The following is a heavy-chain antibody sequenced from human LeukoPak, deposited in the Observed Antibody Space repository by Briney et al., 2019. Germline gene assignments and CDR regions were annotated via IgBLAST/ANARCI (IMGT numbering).Heavy chain of an antibody. CDR2: IKSKTDGGTT. D-gene: IGHD6-19*01. J-gene: IGHJ4*02. V-gene: IGHV3-15*01. CDR1: GFTFSNAW. CDR3: TTDREQWLGDFDY. Sequence: GGSLRLSCAASGFTFSNAWMSWVRQAPGKGLEWVGRIKSKTDGGTTDYAAPVKGRFTISRDDSKNTLYLQMNSLRTEDTAVYYCTTDREQWLGDFDYWGQGTLVTVSS.